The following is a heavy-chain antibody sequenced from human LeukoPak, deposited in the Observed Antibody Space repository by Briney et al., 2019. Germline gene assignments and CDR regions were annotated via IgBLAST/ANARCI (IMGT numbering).Heavy chain of an antibody. Sequence: SETLSLTCAVYGGSFSGYYWSWIRQPPGKGLEWIGEINHSGSTNYNPSLKSRVTISVDTSKNQFSLKLSSVTAADTAVYYCARWRGYSYGFDYWGQGTLVTVSS. V-gene: IGHV4-34*01. CDR3: ARWRGYSYGFDY. D-gene: IGHD5-18*01. CDR1: GGSFSGYY. J-gene: IGHJ4*02. CDR2: INHSGST.